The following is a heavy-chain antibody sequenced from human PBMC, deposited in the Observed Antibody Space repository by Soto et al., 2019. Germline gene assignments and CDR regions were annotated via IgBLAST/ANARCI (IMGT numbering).Heavy chain of an antibody. J-gene: IGHJ4*02. CDR1: GGSFSGYY. Sequence: SETLSLTCAVYGGSFSGYYWSWIRQPPGKGLEWIGEINHSGSTNYNPSLKSRVTISVDTSKNQFSLKLSSVTAADTAVYYCASGRGVAAASYYFDYWGQGTLVTVSS. V-gene: IGHV4-34*01. CDR3: ASGRGVAAASYYFDY. D-gene: IGHD6-13*01. CDR2: INHSGST.